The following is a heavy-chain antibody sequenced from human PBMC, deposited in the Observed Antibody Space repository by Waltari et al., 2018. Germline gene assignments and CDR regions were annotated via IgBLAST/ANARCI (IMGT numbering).Heavy chain of an antibody. Sequence: QVQLQESGPGLVKPSETLSLTCTVSGGSISSYYWSWIRQPPWKGLEWIGYIYYSGSTTYIPSLKSRVTIAVDTSKNQCSLKLSSVTAADTAVYYCARSGKWFDYWGQGTLVTVSS. J-gene: IGHJ5*01. CDR3: ARSGKWFDY. D-gene: IGHD6-25*01. V-gene: IGHV4-59*01. CDR2: IYYSGST. CDR1: GGSISSYY.